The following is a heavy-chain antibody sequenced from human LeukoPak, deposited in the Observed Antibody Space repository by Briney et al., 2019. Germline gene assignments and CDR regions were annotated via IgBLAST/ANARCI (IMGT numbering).Heavy chain of an antibody. CDR3: ARGVNSGYFDY. CDR1: GGSISSSSYY. V-gene: IGHV4-39*07. CDR2: IYYSGST. J-gene: IGHJ4*02. Sequence: SETLSLTCTVSGGSISSSSYYWGWIRQPPGKGLEWIGNIYYSGSTYYNPSLKSRVTISVDTSKNQFSLKLTSVTAADTAVYYCARGVNSGYFDYCGQGTLVTVSS. D-gene: IGHD1-26*01.